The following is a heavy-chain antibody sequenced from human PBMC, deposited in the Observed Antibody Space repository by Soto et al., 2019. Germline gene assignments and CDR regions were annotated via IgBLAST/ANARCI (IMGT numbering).Heavy chain of an antibody. CDR1: GFTFDDYA. CDR2: ISWNSGSI. CDR3: AKDIRAVIAVAGTGYFDY. Sequence: GGSLRLSCAASGFTFDDYAMHWVRQAPGKGLEWVSGISWNSGSIGYADSVKGRFTISRDNAKNSLYLQMNGLRAEDTALYYCAKDIRAVIAVAGTGYFDYWGQGTLVTVSS. J-gene: IGHJ4*02. V-gene: IGHV3-9*01. D-gene: IGHD6-19*01.